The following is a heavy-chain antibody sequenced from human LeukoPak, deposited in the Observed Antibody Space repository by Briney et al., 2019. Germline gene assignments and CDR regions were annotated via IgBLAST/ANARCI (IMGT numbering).Heavy chain of an antibody. CDR2: ITYDGYYK. CDR1: GFTFSSYG. V-gene: IGHV3-30*03. D-gene: IGHD3-10*01. Sequence: GGSLRLSCAASGFTFSSYGMHWVRQAPGKGLEWVALITYDGYYKYYSDSVKGRFTISSDTSKNTLYLQMNSLRAEDTAVYYCARDLSPVVRASPMGYWGQGTPVTVSS. J-gene: IGHJ4*02. CDR3: ARDLSPVVRASPMGY.